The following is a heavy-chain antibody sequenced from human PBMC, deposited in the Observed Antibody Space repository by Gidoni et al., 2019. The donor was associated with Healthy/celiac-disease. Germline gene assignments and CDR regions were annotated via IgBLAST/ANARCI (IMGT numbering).Heavy chain of an antibody. Sequence: QVQLQESGPGLVKPSETLSLTCPASGGPISSYYWSWLRQPPGKGLEWIGYIYYSGRTNSNPSLKSRVTISVDTSKNQFSLKLSSVTAADTAVYYCARDRGYSYGPLDYWGQGTLVTVSS. CDR3: ARDRGYSYGPLDY. D-gene: IGHD5-18*01. V-gene: IGHV4-59*01. J-gene: IGHJ4*02. CDR1: GGPISSYY. CDR2: IYYSGRT.